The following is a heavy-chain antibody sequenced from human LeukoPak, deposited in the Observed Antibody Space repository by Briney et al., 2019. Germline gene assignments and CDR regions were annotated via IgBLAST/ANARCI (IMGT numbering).Heavy chain of an antibody. CDR1: GGSFSAYY. Sequence: SETLSLTCAVYGGSFSAYYWSWIRQPPGKGLEWMGEINHSGTTNYNPSLKSRVTISVDTSKNQFSLKVSSVTAADTAVYYCARGWKDPRYSGSYWFDPWGQGTLVTVSS. D-gene: IGHD1-26*01. J-gene: IGHJ5*02. V-gene: IGHV4-34*01. CDR3: ARGWKDPRYSGSYWFDP. CDR2: INHSGTT.